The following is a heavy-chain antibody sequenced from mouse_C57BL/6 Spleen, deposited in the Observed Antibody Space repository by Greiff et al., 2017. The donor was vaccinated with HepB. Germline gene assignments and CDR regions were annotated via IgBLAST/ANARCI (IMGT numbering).Heavy chain of an antibody. CDR3: ARQNDGYYPYYFDY. CDR2: ISGGGGNT. D-gene: IGHD2-3*01. Sequence: EVQGVESGGGLVKPGGSLKLSCAASGFTFSSYTMSWVRQTPEKRLEWVATISGGGGNTYYPDSVKGRFTISRDNAKNTLYLQMSSLRSEDTALYYCARQNDGYYPYYFDYWGQGTTLTVSS. CDR1: GFTFSSYT. J-gene: IGHJ2*01. V-gene: IGHV5-9*01.